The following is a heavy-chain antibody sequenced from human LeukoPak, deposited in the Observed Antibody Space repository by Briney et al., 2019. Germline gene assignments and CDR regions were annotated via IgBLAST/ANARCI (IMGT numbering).Heavy chain of an antibody. Sequence: ASVKVSCKASGYTFTSYYMHWVRQAPGQGLEWMGIINPSGGSTSYAQKFQGRVTMTGDTSTSTVYMVLSSLRSEDKAVYYCARGERELGYCSSTSCYRRGAGTSFDYWGQGTLVTVSS. CDR3: ARGERELGYCSSTSCYRRGAGTSFDY. D-gene: IGHD2-2*01. CDR1: GYTFTSYY. CDR2: INPSGGST. J-gene: IGHJ4*02. V-gene: IGHV1-46*01.